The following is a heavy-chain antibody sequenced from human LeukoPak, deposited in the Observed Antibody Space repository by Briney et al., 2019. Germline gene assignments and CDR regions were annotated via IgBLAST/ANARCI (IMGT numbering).Heavy chain of an antibody. CDR1: GYTFTSYD. J-gene: IGHJ4*02. Sequence: GASVKVSCKASGYTFTSYDINWVRQATGQGLEWMGWMNPNSGNTGYAQKFQGRVTMTRNTSISTAYMELSSLRSEDTAVYYCARQVDGNTHFDYWGQGTLVTVSS. D-gene: IGHD4-23*01. CDR3: ARQVDGNTHFDY. CDR2: MNPNSGNT. V-gene: IGHV1-8*01.